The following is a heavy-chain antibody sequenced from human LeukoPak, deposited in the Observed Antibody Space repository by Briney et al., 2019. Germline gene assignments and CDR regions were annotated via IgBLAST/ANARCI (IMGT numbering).Heavy chain of an antibody. CDR3: AKYYAARSRSFDF. Sequence: GGSLRLSCAASGFTFSSYAMTWVRQSPGKGLEWVSVIGSGGDTYYSDSVQGRFTISRDNSKNALYLQMNSLRADDTAVYYCAKYYAARSRSFDFWGQGTLVTVSS. D-gene: IGHD3-10*01. CDR2: IGSGGDT. V-gene: IGHV3-23*01. J-gene: IGHJ4*02. CDR1: GFTFSSYA.